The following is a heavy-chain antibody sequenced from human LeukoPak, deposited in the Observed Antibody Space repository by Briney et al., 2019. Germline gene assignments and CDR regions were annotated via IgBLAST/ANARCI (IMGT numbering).Heavy chain of an antibody. J-gene: IGHJ4*02. Sequence: ASVKVSCKASGGTFSSYAISWVRQAPGQGLEWMGGIIPIFGTTNYAQKFQGRVTITTDESTSTAYMELSSLRSEDTAMYYCARAAAAGTGYFDYWGQGTLVTVSS. D-gene: IGHD6-13*01. CDR1: GGTFSSYA. CDR3: ARAAAAGTGYFDY. CDR2: IIPIFGTT. V-gene: IGHV1-69*05.